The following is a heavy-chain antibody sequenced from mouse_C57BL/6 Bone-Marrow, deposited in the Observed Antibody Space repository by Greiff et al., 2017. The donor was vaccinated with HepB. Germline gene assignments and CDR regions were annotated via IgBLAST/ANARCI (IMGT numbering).Heavy chain of an antibody. V-gene: IGHV1-82*01. CDR2: IYPGDGDT. J-gene: IGHJ2*01. D-gene: IGHD1-1*02. Sequence: QVQLQQSGPELVKPGASVKISCKASGYAFSSSWMNWVKQRPGKGLEWIGRIYPGDGDTNYNGKFKGKATLTADKSSSTAYMQLSSLTSEDSAVYFCARWGGGYYVGYWGQGTTLTVSS. CDR1: GYAFSSSW. CDR3: ARWGGGYYVGY.